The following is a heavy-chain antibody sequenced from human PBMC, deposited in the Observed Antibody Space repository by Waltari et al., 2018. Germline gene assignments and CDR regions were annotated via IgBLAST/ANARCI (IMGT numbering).Heavy chain of an antibody. D-gene: IGHD2-2*01. CDR1: GYIFTNFY. J-gene: IGHJ4*02. CDR2: VNPNGGTT. V-gene: IGHV1-46*04. Sequence: QVQLVQSGAEVKKPGASVKVSCKASGYIFTNFYIHWVRQAPGQGLEWMGTVNPNGGTTTYAQNLHDRVTVTRDTSTSTVYMELSSLRSEDTAIYYCARAGSTLIWGVAEWGQGTLVTVSS. CDR3: ARAGSTLIWGVAE.